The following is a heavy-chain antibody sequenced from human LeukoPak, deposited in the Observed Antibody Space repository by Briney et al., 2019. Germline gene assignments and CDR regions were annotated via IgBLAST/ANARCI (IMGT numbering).Heavy chain of an antibody. Sequence: GGSLRLSCAASGFTFSIYAMNRVRQALGKGLEWVSDITAGSNIYYADSVKGRFTISRDNSKNTLYLQMNSLRAEDTAVYYCAKGGPDYFDYWGQGTLVAVSS. J-gene: IGHJ4*02. CDR3: AKGGPDYFDY. CDR1: GFTFSIYA. CDR2: ITAGSNI. V-gene: IGHV3-23*01.